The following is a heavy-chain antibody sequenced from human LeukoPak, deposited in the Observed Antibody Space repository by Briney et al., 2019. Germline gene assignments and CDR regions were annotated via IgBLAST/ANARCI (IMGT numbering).Heavy chain of an antibody. CDR1: GFTFSNYA. CDR3: AQLRGIKKTMIVTYFDL. Sequence: PGGSLRLSCAASGFTFSNYAMSWVRQAPGKGLEWVSAISGGGGSTYYADSVKGRFTISRDNSKNALSLQMTSLRAEDTAIYYCAQLRGIKKTMIVTYFDLWGRGTLVTVSS. CDR2: ISGGGGST. V-gene: IGHV3-23*01. D-gene: IGHD3-22*01. J-gene: IGHJ2*01.